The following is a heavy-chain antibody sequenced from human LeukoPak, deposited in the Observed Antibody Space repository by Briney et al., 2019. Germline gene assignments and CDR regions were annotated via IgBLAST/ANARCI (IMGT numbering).Heavy chain of an antibody. CDR3: ARVLGYDFWSGYYIDAFDI. D-gene: IGHD3-3*01. V-gene: IGHV3-30-3*01. J-gene: IGHJ3*02. CDR2: ISYDGSNK. CDR1: GFTFSSYA. Sequence: GGSLRLSCAASGFTFSSYAMHWVRQAPGKGLEWVAVISYDGSNKYYADSVKGRFTISRDNSKNTLYLQMNSLRAEDTAVYYCARVLGYDFWSGYYIDAFDIWGQGTMVTVSS.